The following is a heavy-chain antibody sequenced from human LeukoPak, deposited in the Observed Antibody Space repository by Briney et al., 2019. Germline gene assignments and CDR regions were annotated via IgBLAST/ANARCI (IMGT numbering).Heavy chain of an antibody. J-gene: IGHJ5*02. Sequence: ASVKVSCKTSGNTFSNYGITWVRQAPGQGLEWMGWISADNGYTNYAQKFKGRATMTTDTSTSTVYMELRSLRSDDTAVYYCARDRTSPLVVVPAPYNCLDPWGQGTLVTVSS. CDR3: ARDRTSPLVVVPAPYNCLDP. V-gene: IGHV1-18*01. CDR2: ISADNGYT. CDR1: GNTFSNYG. D-gene: IGHD2-2*01.